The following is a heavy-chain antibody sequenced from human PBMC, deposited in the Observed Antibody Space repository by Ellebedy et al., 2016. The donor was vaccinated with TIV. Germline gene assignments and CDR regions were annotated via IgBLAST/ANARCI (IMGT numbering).Heavy chain of an antibody. D-gene: IGHD4-23*01. Sequence: MPGGSLRLSCPVSGASISSYYWSWIRQPPGKGLEWIGYIYYTGRTNYNPSLKSRVTISVATSKNQLSLRLCTVTAADTPVYYCARDGAGRWDYWGPGTLVTVSS. J-gene: IGHJ4*02. CDR1: GASISSYY. V-gene: IGHV4-4*08. CDR2: IYYTGRT. CDR3: ARDGAGRWDY.